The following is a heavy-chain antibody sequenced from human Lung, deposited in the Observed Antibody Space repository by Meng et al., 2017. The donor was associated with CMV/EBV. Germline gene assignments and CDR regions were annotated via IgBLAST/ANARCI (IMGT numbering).Heavy chain of an antibody. CDR1: GFTFSSYA. CDR3: AKDFEYSSSTGEFDC. CDR2: ISGSCGST. J-gene: IGHJ4*02. D-gene: IGHD6-6*01. V-gene: IGHV3-23*01. Sequence: GGSXRLXXAASGFTFSSYAMSWVRQAQGKGLEWVSAISGSCGSTYYADPVKGRFTISRDNSKNKLYLQMNRLRAEDTGVYYCAKDFEYSSSTGEFDCWGQGTXVTVAS.